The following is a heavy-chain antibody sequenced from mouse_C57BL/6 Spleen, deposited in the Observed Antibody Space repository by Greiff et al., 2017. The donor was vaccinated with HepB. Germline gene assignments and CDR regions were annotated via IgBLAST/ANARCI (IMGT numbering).Heavy chain of an antibody. CDR1: GYTFTSYW. Sequence: QVQLQQPGAELVMPGASVKLSCKASGYTFTSYWMHWVKQRPGQGLEWIGEIDPSDSYTNYNQKFKGKSTLTVDKSSSTAYMQLSSLTSEDSAVYYSAREMDPHYYGSIYKFAYWGQGTLVTVSA. CDR2: IDPSDSYT. D-gene: IGHD1-1*01. J-gene: IGHJ3*01. V-gene: IGHV1-69*01. CDR3: AREMDPHYYGSIYKFAY.